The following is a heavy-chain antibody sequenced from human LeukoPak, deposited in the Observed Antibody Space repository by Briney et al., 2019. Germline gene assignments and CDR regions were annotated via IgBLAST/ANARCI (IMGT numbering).Heavy chain of an antibody. V-gene: IGHV4-39*01. CDR2: IYYSGST. Sequence: PSETLSLTCTVSGGSSSSSRYYWGWIRLPPGKGLEWIGSIYYSGSTYYNPSLKSRVTISVDTSKNQFSLKLSSVTAADTAVYYCARHPYQLLWLSWFDPWGQGTLVTVSS. CDR3: ARHPYQLLWLSWFDP. CDR1: GGSSSSSRYY. J-gene: IGHJ5*02. D-gene: IGHD2-2*01.